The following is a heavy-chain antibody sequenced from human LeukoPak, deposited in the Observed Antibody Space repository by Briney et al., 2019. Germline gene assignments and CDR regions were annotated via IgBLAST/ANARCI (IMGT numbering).Heavy chain of an antibody. J-gene: IGHJ6*02. V-gene: IGHV3-7*01. CDR2: IKQDGSEK. Sequence: GGSLRLSCAASGFTFSSYWMSWVRQAPGKGLERVANIKQDGSEKYYVDSVKGRFTISRDNAKNSLYLQMNSLRAEDTAVYYCARVNYYYYYGMDVWGQGTTVTVSS. CDR1: GFTFSSYW. CDR3: ARVNYYYYYGMDV.